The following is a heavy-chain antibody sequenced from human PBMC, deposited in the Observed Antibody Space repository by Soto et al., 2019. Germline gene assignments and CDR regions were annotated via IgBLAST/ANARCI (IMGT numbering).Heavy chain of an antibody. CDR3: AKDQWLLNPGQFDY. V-gene: IGHV3-23*01. J-gene: IGHJ4*02. Sequence: GVSLRLSFAASGFTFSSYAMSWVRQAPGKGLEWVSAISGSGGSTYYADSVKGRFTISRDNSKNTLYLQMNSLRAEDTAVYYCAKDQWLLNPGQFDYWGQGTLVTVSS. CDR2: ISGSGGST. D-gene: IGHD6-19*01. CDR1: GFTFSSYA.